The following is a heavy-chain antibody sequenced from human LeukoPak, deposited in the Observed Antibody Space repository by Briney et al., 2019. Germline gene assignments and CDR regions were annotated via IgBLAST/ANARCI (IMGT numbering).Heavy chain of an antibody. CDR1: GGSFSGYY. CDR3: ARGTDAFDI. J-gene: IGHJ3*02. CDR2: INHSGST. V-gene: IGHV4-34*01. Sequence: SETLSLTCAVYGGSFSGYYWSWIRQPPGKGLEWIGEINHSGSTNYNPSLKSRVTISVDTSKNQFSLKLSSVTAADTAVYYCARGTDAFDIWGQRTMVTVSS.